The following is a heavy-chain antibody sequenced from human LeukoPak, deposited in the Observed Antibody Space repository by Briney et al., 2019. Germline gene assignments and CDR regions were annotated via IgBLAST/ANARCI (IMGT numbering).Heavy chain of an antibody. CDR2: INPNSGGT. Sequence: ASVKVSCKASGYTFTGYYMHWVRQAPGQGLEWMGWINPNSGGTNYAQKFQGRVTMTRDTSISTAYMGLSRLRSDDTAVYYCARDNDYGGNSGDAFDIWGQGTMVTVSS. D-gene: IGHD4-23*01. V-gene: IGHV1-2*02. CDR1: GYTFTGYY. CDR3: ARDNDYGGNSGDAFDI. J-gene: IGHJ3*02.